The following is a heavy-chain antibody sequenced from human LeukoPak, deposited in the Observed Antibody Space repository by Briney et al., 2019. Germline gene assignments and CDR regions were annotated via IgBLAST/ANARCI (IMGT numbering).Heavy chain of an antibody. D-gene: IGHD6-13*01. CDR2: INWSGEST. V-gene: IGHV3-20*04. CDR3: ARDLSASWYSLGY. CDR1: GSSVADYG. Sequence: GGSLRLSCAASGSSVADYGMGWVRQAPGKGLEWVSGINWSGESTGYADSVKGRFTISRDNAENALYLQMNSLRAEDTALYYCARDLSASWYSLGYWGRGTLVTVSS. J-gene: IGHJ4*02.